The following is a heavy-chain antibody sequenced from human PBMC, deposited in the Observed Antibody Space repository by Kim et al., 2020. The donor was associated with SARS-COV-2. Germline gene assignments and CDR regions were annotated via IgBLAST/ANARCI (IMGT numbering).Heavy chain of an antibody. CDR3: ARDQYYYDSSGYYTYGMDV. Sequence: SETLSLTCTVSGGSISSYYWSWIRQPPGKGLEWIGYIYYSGSTNYNPSLKSRVTISVDTSKNQFSLKLSSVTAADTVVYYCARDQYYYDSSGYYTYGMDVWGQGTTVTVSS. CDR2: IYYSGST. CDR1: GGSISSYY. V-gene: IGHV4-59*01. D-gene: IGHD3-22*01. J-gene: IGHJ6*02.